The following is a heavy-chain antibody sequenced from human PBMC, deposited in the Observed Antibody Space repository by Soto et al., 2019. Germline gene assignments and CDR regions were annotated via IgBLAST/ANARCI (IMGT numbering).Heavy chain of an antibody. CDR3: ARDPSPYTSGWYGIDF. CDR2: MSYDGTNK. CDR1: GFMFGAYA. Sequence: GGSLRLSCTASGFMFGAYAMLCVRQAPGKGLEWVAAMSYDGTNKYYADSLKGRFTITRDNSKNTLFLQMSSLTADDSAVYYCARDPSPYTSGWYGIDFWGLGTLVTVSS. D-gene: IGHD6-19*01. V-gene: IGHV3-30-3*01. J-gene: IGHJ4*01.